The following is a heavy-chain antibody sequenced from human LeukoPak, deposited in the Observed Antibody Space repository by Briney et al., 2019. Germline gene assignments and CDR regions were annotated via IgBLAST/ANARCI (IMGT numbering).Heavy chain of an antibody. CDR2: IWYDGSNK. V-gene: IGHV3-33*01. J-gene: IGHJ4*02. D-gene: IGHD1-1*01. CDR3: ARVIDNWNDEIGALDY. Sequence: GGSLRLSCAASGFSLSSYGMHWVRQAPGKGLEWVAAIWYDGSNKYYADSVKGRFTISRDNSKNTLYLQMNSLRAEDTAVYYCARVIDNWNDEIGALDYWGQGTLVTVSS. CDR1: GFSLSSYG.